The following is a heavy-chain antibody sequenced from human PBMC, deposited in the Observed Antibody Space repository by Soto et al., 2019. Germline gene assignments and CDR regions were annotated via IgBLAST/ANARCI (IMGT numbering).Heavy chain of an antibody. CDR3: AKDGGGYNYGYVMLDKYYYGMDV. J-gene: IGHJ6*02. Sequence: QVQLVESGGGVVQPGRSLRLSCAASGFTFSTYAIHWVRQAPGKGPEWVAVISYDGANKYYADSVRGRFTISRDNSKNTLFLQMSSLRAEDTAVYYCAKDGGGYNYGYVMLDKYYYGMDVWGQGTTVTVSS. V-gene: IGHV3-30-3*01. CDR2: ISYDGANK. D-gene: IGHD5-18*01. CDR1: GFTFSTYA.